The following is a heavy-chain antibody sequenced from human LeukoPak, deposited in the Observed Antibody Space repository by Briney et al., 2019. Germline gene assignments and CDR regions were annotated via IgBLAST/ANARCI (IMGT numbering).Heavy chain of an antibody. CDR1: GGTFSSYA. V-gene: IGHV1-69*01. D-gene: IGHD4-17*01. CDR2: IIPIFGTA. Sequence: GASVKVSCKASGGTFSSYAISWVRQAPGQGLEWMGGIIPIFGTANYAQKFQGRVTITADESTSTAYMELSSLRSEGTAVYYCARVDTTVTTYPYYYYGMDVWGQGTTVTVSS. CDR3: ARVDTTVTTYPYYYYGMDV. J-gene: IGHJ6*02.